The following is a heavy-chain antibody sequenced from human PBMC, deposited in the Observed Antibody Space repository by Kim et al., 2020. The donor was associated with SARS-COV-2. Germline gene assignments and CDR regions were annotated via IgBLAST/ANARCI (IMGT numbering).Heavy chain of an antibody. V-gene: IGHV4-34*01. Sequence: SETLSLTCAVYGGSFSGYYWSWIRQPPGKGLEWIGEINHSGSTNYNPSLKSRVTIIVETTKNQFSLKLSSVTAADTAVYYCARRKATYYDSSGYYYRAPYYFDYWGQGTLVTVSS. CDR2: INHSGST. CDR1: GGSFSGYY. CDR3: ARRKATYYDSSGYYYRAPYYFDY. J-gene: IGHJ4*02. D-gene: IGHD3-22*01.